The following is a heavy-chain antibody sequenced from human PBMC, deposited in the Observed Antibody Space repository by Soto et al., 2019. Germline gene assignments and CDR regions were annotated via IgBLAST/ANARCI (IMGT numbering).Heavy chain of an antibody. CDR1: GFTFSSYA. D-gene: IGHD2-15*01. V-gene: IGHV3-23*01. Sequence: EVQLLESGGGLAQPGGSLRLSCVASGFTFSSYAMSWVRQAPGKGLEWVSAINNSGGSTYYADSVKGRFTISRDNSKRTVSLQMNSLRAEDTAVYYCAKSGICSEMSCVRIGGILDNWGQGAQVIVSA. CDR2: INNSGGST. J-gene: IGHJ4*02. CDR3: AKSGICSEMSCVRIGGILDN.